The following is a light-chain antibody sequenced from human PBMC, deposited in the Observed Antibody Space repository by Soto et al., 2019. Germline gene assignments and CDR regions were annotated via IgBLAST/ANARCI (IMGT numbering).Light chain of an antibody. Sequence: DMQMTQSPSTLSASVGDRVTITCRASQSLSSWLAWYQQNPGKAPKVLIYKASSLESGVPSRFSGSGSGTEFTLTISSLQPDDFATYYCQQYNTFPYTFGQGTKVDIK. CDR1: QSLSSW. CDR3: QQYNTFPYT. CDR2: KAS. V-gene: IGKV1-5*03. J-gene: IGKJ2*01.